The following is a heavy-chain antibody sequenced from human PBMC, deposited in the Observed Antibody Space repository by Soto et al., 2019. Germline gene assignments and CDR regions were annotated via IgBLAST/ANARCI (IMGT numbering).Heavy chain of an antibody. Sequence: ASVKVSCKASGGTFSSYTISWVRQAPGQGLEWMGRIIPILGIANYAQKFQGRVTITADKSTSTAYMELSSLRSEDTAVYYCATPTTGGNAFDIWGQGTMVTVSS. V-gene: IGHV1-69*02. D-gene: IGHD1-1*01. CDR3: ATPTTGGNAFDI. CDR1: GGTFSSYT. J-gene: IGHJ3*02. CDR2: IIPILGIA.